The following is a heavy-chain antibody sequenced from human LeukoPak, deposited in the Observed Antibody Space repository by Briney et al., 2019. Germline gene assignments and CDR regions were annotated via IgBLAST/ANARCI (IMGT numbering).Heavy chain of an antibody. V-gene: IGHV4-4*07. D-gene: IGHD3-10*01. CDR2: VFTTGGT. CDR3: ARTSGSYSHPYYYYYYMDI. CDR1: GGSISGYY. Sequence: PSETLSLTCTVSGGSISGYYWSWIRQPAGKGLEWIGHVFTTGGTNYNPPLKSRVSISVDKSKNQVSLKLTSVTAADTAVYFCARTSGSYSHPYYYYYYMDIWGSGTTVTVSS. J-gene: IGHJ6*03.